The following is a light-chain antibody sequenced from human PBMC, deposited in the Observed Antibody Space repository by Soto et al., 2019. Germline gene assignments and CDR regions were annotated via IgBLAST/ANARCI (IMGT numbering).Light chain of an antibody. V-gene: IGLV2-23*01. CDR3: CSYAGSSGGYV. CDR2: EGS. CDR1: SSDVGSYNL. J-gene: IGLJ1*01. Sequence: QSVLTQPASVSGSPGQSITISCTGTSSDVGSYNLVSWYQQHPGKAPKLMIYEGSKRPSGVSNRFSGSKSGNTASLTISGLQAEDEADYYCCSYAGSSGGYVFGTGTKLTVL.